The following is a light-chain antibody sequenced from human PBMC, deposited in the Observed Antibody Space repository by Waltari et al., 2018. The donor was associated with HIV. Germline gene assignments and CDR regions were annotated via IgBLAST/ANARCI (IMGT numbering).Light chain of an antibody. CDR1: SDMNVGTYR. CDR3: MVWHNSAVF. CDR2: YKSGSFN. V-gene: IGLV5-45*02. Sequence: QAVLTQPSSLSASPGESASLTCTFRSDMNVGTYRIYWYQQKLGGPPQFLLRYKSGSFNERVAGVPSLFSVSKDSSANSGILISSVVQSEDEADYHCMVWHNSAVFFGGGTKLTVL. J-gene: IGLJ2*01.